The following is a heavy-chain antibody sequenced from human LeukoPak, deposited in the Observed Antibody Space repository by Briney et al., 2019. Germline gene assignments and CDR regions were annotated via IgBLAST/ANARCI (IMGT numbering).Heavy chain of an antibody. Sequence: SETLSLTCAVYGGSFSSYYWSWIRQPPGKGLEWIGYIYYSGSTNYNPSLKSRVTISVDTSKNQFSLKLSSVTAAVTAVYYCARLRWLQFEYYFDYWGQGTLVTVSS. V-gene: IGHV4-59*01. CDR2: IYYSGST. CDR1: GGSFSSYY. CDR3: ARLRWLQFEYYFDY. J-gene: IGHJ4*02. D-gene: IGHD5-24*01.